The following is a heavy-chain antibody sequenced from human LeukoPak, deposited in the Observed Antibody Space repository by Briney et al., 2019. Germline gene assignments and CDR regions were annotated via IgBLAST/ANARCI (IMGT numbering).Heavy chain of an antibody. Sequence: ASVKVSCKASGGTFSSYAISWVRQAPGRGLEWMGGIIPIFGTANYAQKFQGRVTITADESTSTAYMELSSLRSEDTAVYYCASGTLVVPAARRFVNWFDPWGQGTLVTVSS. CDR2: IIPIFGTA. CDR3: ASGTLVVPAARRFVNWFDP. J-gene: IGHJ5*02. V-gene: IGHV1-69*01. CDR1: GGTFSSYA. D-gene: IGHD2-2*01.